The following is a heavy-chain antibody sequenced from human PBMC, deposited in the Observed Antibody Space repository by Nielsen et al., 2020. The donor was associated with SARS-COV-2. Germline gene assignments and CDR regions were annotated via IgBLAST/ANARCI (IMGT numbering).Heavy chain of an antibody. Sequence: SETLSLTCIVSGGSISTGSHYWSWIRQPPGKGLEWIGYIFYRGNTNYNPSLKSRVTTSVDTSKNQFSLKVNSVTAADTAVYYCVRIDMATISVDYWGQGTLVTVSS. CDR1: GGSISTGSHY. J-gene: IGHJ4*02. V-gene: IGHV4-61*01. CDR2: IFYRGNT. CDR3: VRIDMATISVDY. D-gene: IGHD5-24*01.